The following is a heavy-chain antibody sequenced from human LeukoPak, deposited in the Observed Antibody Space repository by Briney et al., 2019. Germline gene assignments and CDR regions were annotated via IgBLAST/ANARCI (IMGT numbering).Heavy chain of an antibody. Sequence: GGSLRLSCAASGFTFSSYSMNWVRQAPGKGLEWVSSISSSSSYIYYADSVKGRFTISRDNAKNSLYLQMNRLRAEDTAVYYCARELPRDIVVVVAAAGTIDYWGQGTLVTVSS. V-gene: IGHV3-21*01. CDR3: ARELPRDIVVVVAAAGTIDY. CDR1: GFTFSSYS. J-gene: IGHJ4*02. D-gene: IGHD2-15*01. CDR2: ISSSSSYI.